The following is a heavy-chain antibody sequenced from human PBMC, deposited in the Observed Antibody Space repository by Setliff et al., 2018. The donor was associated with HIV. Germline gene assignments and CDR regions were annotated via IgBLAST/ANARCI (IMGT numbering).Heavy chain of an antibody. J-gene: IGHJ6*03. CDR1: GGSVSSGSYY. V-gene: IGHV4-61*01. Sequence: PSETLSLTCTVSGGSVSSGSYYWSWIRQPPGKGLEWIGYIYYSGSTNYNPSLKSRVTISVDTSKNQFSLKLSSVTAADTAVYYCARGDYYSYYMDVWGKGTTVTVS. CDR3: ARGDYYSYYMDV. CDR2: IYYSGST.